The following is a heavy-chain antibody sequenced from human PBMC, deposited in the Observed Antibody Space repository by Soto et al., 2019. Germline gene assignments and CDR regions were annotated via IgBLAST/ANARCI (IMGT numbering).Heavy chain of an antibody. V-gene: IGHV4-39*01. Sequence: SETLSLTCTVSGGSISSSSYYWVWIRHPPGKGLEWIGSIYYSGSTYYNPSLKSRVTISVDTSKNQFSLKLSSVTAADTAVYYCARLSHYYDSSGYEYFQHWGQGTLVTVSS. J-gene: IGHJ1*01. D-gene: IGHD3-22*01. CDR1: GGSISSSSYY. CDR2: IYYSGST. CDR3: ARLSHYYDSSGYEYFQH.